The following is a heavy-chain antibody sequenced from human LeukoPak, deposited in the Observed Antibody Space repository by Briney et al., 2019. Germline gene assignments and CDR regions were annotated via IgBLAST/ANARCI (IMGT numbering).Heavy chain of an antibody. D-gene: IGHD2-2*01. CDR1: GGSISSGTHY. CDR3: ASTHCASPSCYSYYYSGLDV. V-gene: IGHV4-31*11. Sequence: PSQTLSLTCAVSGGSISSGTHYWNWFRQHPGRGLEWIGHIYNTGSAYYNPSLMSRVSISIDTSENQFSLKLSSVTAADTAVYYCASTHCASPSCYSYYYSGLDVWGQGTTVIVSS. CDR2: IYNTGSA. J-gene: IGHJ6*02.